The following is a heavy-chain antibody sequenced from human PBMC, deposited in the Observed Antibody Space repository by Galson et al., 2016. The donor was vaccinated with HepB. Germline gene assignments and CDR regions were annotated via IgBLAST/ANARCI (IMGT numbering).Heavy chain of an antibody. V-gene: IGHV3-48*02. Sequence: SLRLSCAGSGFTFSRSGLNWVRQAPGKGLQWISYISSSVSTIYYADSVMGRFTISGDNAKNSVYLQMHSLRDDDTAVYYCARELVRSAFDPWGQGTMVTVSS. CDR3: ARELVRSAFDP. CDR1: GFTFSRSG. J-gene: IGHJ3*01. CDR2: ISSSVSTI. D-gene: IGHD6-6*01.